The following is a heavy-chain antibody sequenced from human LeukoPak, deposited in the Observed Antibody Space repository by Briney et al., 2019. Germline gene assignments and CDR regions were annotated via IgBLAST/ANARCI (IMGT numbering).Heavy chain of an antibody. Sequence: XASXGTFSSYGISWVRQAPGQGIERMGGIITIFGRANYAQKFQGRVTINTEETTRKEYMEMRRLRYEETAVYYCERVHGYCTNVVCYTGPNWFDPWGQGTLVTVSS. J-gene: IGHJ5*02. D-gene: IGHD2-8*01. V-gene: IGHV1-69*05. CDR1: XGTFSSYG. CDR2: IITIFGRA. CDR3: ERVHGYCTNVVCYTGPNWFDP.